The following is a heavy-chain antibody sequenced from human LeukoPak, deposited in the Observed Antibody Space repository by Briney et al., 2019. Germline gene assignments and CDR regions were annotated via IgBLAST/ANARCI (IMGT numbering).Heavy chain of an antibody. V-gene: IGHV4-30-4*01. J-gene: IGHJ4*02. D-gene: IGHD4-11*01. Sequence: SETLSLTCTVSGGSISSGDYYWSWIRQPPGTGLEWIGYIYYSGSTYYNPSLKSRVTISVDTSKNQFSLKLSSVTAADTAVYYCARDRSNYDGHGYDYWGQGTLVTVSS. CDR1: GGSISSGDYY. CDR2: IYYSGST. CDR3: ARDRSNYDGHGYDY.